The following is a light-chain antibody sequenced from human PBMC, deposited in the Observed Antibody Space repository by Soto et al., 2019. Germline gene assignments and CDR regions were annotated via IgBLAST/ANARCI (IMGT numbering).Light chain of an antibody. Sequence: EIQMTQSPPSLSASVGDRVTITCRSSQTISTYVNWYQQKPGKAPKLLIYAASTLQSGVPSRFSGSGSETEFILSISRLQPEDFATYYCQQSYSTPPLTFGGGTKVDIK. CDR2: AAS. CDR3: QQSYSTPPLT. J-gene: IGKJ4*01. V-gene: IGKV1-39*01. CDR1: QTISTY.